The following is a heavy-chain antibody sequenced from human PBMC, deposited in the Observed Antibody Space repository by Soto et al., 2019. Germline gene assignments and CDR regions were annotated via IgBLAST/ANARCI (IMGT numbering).Heavy chain of an antibody. CDR3: ARDSQGLDYDSSGYYSGYFDY. Sequence: QVQLVESGGGVVQPGRSLRLSCAASGFTFSSYAMHWVRQAPGKGLEWVAVISYDGSNKYYADSVKGRFTISRDNSKNTLYLQMNSLRAEDTAVYYCARDSQGLDYDSSGYYSGYFDYWGQGTLVTVSS. J-gene: IGHJ4*02. CDR2: ISYDGSNK. V-gene: IGHV3-30-3*01. D-gene: IGHD3-22*01. CDR1: GFTFSSYA.